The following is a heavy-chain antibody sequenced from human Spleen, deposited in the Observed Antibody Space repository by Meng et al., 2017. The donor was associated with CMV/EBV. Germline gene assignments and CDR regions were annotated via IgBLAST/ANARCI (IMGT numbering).Heavy chain of an antibody. D-gene: IGHD3-3*01. J-gene: IGHJ4*02. Sequence: GESLKISCAASGFTFSSYSMNWVRQAPGKGLEWVSSISSSSSYIYYADSVKGRFTISRDNAKNSLYLQMNSLRAEDTAVYYCARDAFTIFGVVDYWGQGTLVTVSS. CDR3: ARDAFTIFGVVDY. CDR2: ISSSSSYI. V-gene: IGHV3-21*01. CDR1: GFTFSSYS.